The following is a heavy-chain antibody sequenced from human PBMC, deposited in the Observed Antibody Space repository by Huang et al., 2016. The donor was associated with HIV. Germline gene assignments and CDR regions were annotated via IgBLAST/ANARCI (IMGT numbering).Heavy chain of an antibody. Sequence: QVQLVQSGAEVKKPGASVKVSCKASGYSFTFTAYYMHWLRQAPGQGLGGMAWLNPNSGDTNYAQNFQGRFTMTRDTSISTAYMELSSLRSDDTAVYYCARASRGVFDYWGQGTLVTVSS. J-gene: IGHJ4*02. V-gene: IGHV1-2*02. CDR3: ARASRGVFDY. CDR1: GYSFTFTAYY. CDR2: LNPNSGDT. D-gene: IGHD3-10*01.